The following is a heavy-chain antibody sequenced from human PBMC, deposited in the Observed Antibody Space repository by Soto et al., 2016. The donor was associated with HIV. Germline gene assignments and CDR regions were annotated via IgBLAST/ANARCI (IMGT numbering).Heavy chain of an antibody. D-gene: IGHD5-12*01. V-gene: IGHV3-30*18. CDR2: VWYDGATQ. CDR3: AKSAYSGYEGQPVGSNFDY. CDR1: GFTFSSYG. Sequence: VQLMESGGGVVQPGRSLRLSCVASGFTFSSYGMHWVRQAPGKGLEWVAVVWYDGATQYYAESVKGRFSISRDNSKKTLYLQMNSLRVEDTAIYYCAKSAYSGYEGQPVGSNFDYWGREPGHRLL. J-gene: IGHJ4*03.